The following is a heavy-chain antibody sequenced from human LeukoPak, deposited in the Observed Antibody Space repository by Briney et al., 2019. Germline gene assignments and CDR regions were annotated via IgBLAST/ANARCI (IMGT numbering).Heavy chain of an antibody. CDR2: IYYSGST. Sequence: SETLSLTCTVSGGSISSGGYYWSWIRQHPGEGLEWIGYIYYSGSTYYNPSLKSRVTISVDTSKNQFSLKLSSVTAADTAVYYCARRYSSTSSIVFDPWGQGTLVTVSS. V-gene: IGHV4-31*03. J-gene: IGHJ5*02. D-gene: IGHD2-2*01. CDR3: ARRYSSTSSIVFDP. CDR1: GGSISSGGYY.